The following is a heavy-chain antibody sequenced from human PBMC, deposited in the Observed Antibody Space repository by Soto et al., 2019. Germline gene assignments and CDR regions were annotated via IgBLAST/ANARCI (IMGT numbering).Heavy chain of an antibody. CDR2: ISGSGGST. D-gene: IGHD3-22*01. Sequence: LRLSCAASGFTFSSYAMSWVRQAPGKGLEWVSAISGSGGSTYYADSVKGRFTISRDNSKNTLYLQMNSLRAEDTAVYYCAKENYYDSSGYYWGYFDYWGQGTLVTVSS. V-gene: IGHV3-23*01. CDR1: GFTFSSYA. CDR3: AKENYYDSSGYYWGYFDY. J-gene: IGHJ4*02.